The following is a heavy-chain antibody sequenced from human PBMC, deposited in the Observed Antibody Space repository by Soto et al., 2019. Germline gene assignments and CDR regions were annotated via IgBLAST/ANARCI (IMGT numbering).Heavy chain of an antibody. V-gene: IGHV1-69*13. Sequence: SVKVSCKASGGTFSSYAISWVRQAPGQGLEWMGGIIPIFGTANYAQKFQGRVTITADESTSTAYMELSSLRSEDTAVYYCAREGAAAGTGPRWFDPWGQGTLATVSS. CDR1: GGTFSSYA. CDR2: IIPIFGTA. CDR3: AREGAAAGTGPRWFDP. D-gene: IGHD6-13*01. J-gene: IGHJ5*02.